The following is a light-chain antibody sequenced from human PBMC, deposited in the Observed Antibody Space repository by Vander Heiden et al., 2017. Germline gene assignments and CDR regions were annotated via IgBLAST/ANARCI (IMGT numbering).Light chain of an antibody. CDR1: QSISSY. Sequence: DIQMTQSPSSLSASVGDRVTITCRASQSISSYLNWYQQKPGKAPKLLIYAASRLQSGVPSRFSGSGSETDFTLTSSRLQHEDFANYYCQQSYSTLTFGGGTKVEIK. CDR3: QQSYSTLT. V-gene: IGKV1-39*01. J-gene: IGKJ4*01. CDR2: AAS.